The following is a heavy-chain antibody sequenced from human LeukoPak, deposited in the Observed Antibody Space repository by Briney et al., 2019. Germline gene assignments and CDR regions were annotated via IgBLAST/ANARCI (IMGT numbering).Heavy chain of an antibody. J-gene: IGHJ6*03. CDR3: AKDPLGNYYYYMDV. Sequence: GGSLRLSCAASGFTFSSYAMSWVRQAPGKGLEWVSAISGSGGSTYYADSVKGRFTISRGNSKNTLYLQMNSLRAEDTAVYYCAKDPLGNYYYYMDVWGKGTTVTVSS. V-gene: IGHV3-23*01. CDR1: GFTFSSYA. CDR2: ISGSGGST.